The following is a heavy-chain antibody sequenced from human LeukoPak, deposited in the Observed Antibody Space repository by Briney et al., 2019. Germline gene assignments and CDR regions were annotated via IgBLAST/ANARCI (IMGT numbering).Heavy chain of an antibody. D-gene: IGHD5-18*01. J-gene: IGHJ4*02. V-gene: IGHV5-51*01. CDR2: IDPSDSET. CDR1: GYSFTSYW. CDR3: ARQTAMGRSGDY. Sequence: GESLKISCKASGYSFTSYWSGWGRQMPGKGLEWMGIIDPSDSETRYTPSFQGQVTISVDKSLTTADLQWNSLKASDTAMYYCARQTAMGRSGDYWGQGTLVTVSS.